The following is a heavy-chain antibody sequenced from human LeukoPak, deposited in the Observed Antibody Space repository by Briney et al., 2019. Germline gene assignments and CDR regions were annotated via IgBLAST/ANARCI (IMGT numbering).Heavy chain of an antibody. J-gene: IGHJ4*02. Sequence: RGESLKISCKGSGYSFTSYWIGWVRPMPGKGLEWMGIVFPGDSDTRYSPSFQGQVTISADKSTSTAYLQWSSLKASDTAMYYCARQGGYVSGWFFDYWGQGALVTVSS. V-gene: IGHV5-51*01. CDR2: VFPGDSDT. CDR3: ARQGGYVSGWFFDY. D-gene: IGHD6-19*01. CDR1: GYSFTSYW.